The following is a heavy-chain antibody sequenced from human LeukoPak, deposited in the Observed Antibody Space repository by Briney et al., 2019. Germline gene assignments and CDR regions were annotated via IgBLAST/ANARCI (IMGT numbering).Heavy chain of an antibody. D-gene: IGHD6-19*01. Sequence: PGGSLRLSCAASGFTFSNAWMSWVRQAPGKGLEWVGRIKSKTDGGTTDYAAPVKGRFTISRDESKNTLYLQMNSLKTEDTAVYYCTTGPPYSSGWYQNDYWGQGTLVTVSS. CDR3: TTGPPYSSGWYQNDY. CDR2: IKSKTDGGTT. V-gene: IGHV3-15*01. J-gene: IGHJ4*02. CDR1: GFTFSNAW.